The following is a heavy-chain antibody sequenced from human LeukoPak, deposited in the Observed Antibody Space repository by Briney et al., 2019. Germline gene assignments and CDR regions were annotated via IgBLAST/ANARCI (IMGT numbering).Heavy chain of an antibody. J-gene: IGHJ6*02. CDR3: TRDQSPFGVVIYYYYYGMDV. CDR2: IRSKAYSGTT. D-gene: IGHD3-3*01. V-gene: IGHV3-49*03. Sequence: GGSLRLSCTASGFTFGDYAMSWFRQAPGKGLEWVGFIRSKAYSGTTEYAASVKGRFTISRDDSKSIAYLQMNSLKTEDTAVYYCTRDQSPFGVVIYYYYYGMDVWGQGTTVAVSS. CDR1: GFTFGDYA.